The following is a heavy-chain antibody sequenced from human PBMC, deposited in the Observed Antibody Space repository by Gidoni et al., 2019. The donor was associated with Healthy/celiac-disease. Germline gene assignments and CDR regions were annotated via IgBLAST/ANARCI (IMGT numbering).Heavy chain of an antibody. J-gene: IGHJ4*02. V-gene: IGHV3-21*01. CDR2: ISSSSSYI. D-gene: IGHD1-26*01. CDR1: GFTFSSYS. CDR3: ARGPVGEGELLDWAPDY. Sequence: EVQLVESGGGLVKPGGSLRLSCAASGFTFSSYSMNWVRQAPGKGLEWVSSISSSSSYIYYADSGKGRFTISRDKAKNSLYLQMNSLRAEDTAVYYCARGPVGEGELLDWAPDYWGQGTLVTVSS.